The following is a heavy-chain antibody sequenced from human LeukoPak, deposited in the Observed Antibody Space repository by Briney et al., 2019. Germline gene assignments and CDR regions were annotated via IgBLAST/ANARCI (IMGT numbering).Heavy chain of an antibody. CDR2: IWYDGSNK. Sequence: PGGSLRLSCAASGFTFSSYGMHWVRQAPGKGLEWVAVIWYDGSNKYYADSVKGRFTISRDNSKNTLYLQMNSLRAEDTAVYYCARESYDSSGPIFQHWGQGTLVTVSS. V-gene: IGHV3-33*01. J-gene: IGHJ1*01. CDR1: GFTFSSYG. CDR3: ARESYDSSGPIFQH. D-gene: IGHD3-22*01.